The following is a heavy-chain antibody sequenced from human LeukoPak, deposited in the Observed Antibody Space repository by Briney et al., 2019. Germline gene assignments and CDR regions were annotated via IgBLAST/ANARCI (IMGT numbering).Heavy chain of an antibody. Sequence: GASVKVSCKASGGTFSSYAISWVRQAPGQGLEWMGGIIPIIGTANYAQKFQGRVTITAGESTSTAYMELSSLRSEDTAVYYCARATEYQLLWGAYYYYGMDVWGQGTTVTVSS. V-gene: IGHV1-69*13. CDR1: GGTFSSYA. J-gene: IGHJ6*02. D-gene: IGHD2-2*01. CDR2: IIPIIGTA. CDR3: ARATEYQLLWGAYYYYGMDV.